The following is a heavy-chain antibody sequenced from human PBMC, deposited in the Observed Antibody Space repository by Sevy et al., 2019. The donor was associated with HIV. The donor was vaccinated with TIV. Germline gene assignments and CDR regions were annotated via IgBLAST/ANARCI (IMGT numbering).Heavy chain of an antibody. J-gene: IGHJ6*02. D-gene: IGHD3-16*01. CDR2: IYPGDSDT. CDR1: GYSFTSYW. Sequence: GESLKISCKGSGYSFTSYWIGWVRQMPGKSLEWMGIIYPGDSDTRYSPSFQGQVTISADKSISTAYLQWSSLKASDTAMYYCARQGSLGRYYYYYYGMDVWGQGTTVTVSS. V-gene: IGHV5-51*01. CDR3: ARQGSLGRYYYYYYGMDV.